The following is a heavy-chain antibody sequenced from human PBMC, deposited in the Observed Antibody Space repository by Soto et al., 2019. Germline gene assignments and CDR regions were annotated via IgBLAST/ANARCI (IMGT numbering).Heavy chain of an antibody. Sequence: QVQLVQSGAEVKKPGSSVKVSCKASGGTFSSYTISWVRQAPGQGLEWMGRIIPILGIANYAQKFQGRVTITADKSTSTAYMELSSLRSEDTAVYYCARDCSGGSCYGYYGMDVWGQGTTVTVSS. J-gene: IGHJ6*02. CDR1: GGTFSSYT. D-gene: IGHD2-15*01. CDR3: ARDCSGGSCYGYYGMDV. CDR2: IIPILGIA. V-gene: IGHV1-69*02.